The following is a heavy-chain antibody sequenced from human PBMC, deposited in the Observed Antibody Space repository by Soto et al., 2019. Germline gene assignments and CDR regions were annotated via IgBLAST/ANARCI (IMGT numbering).Heavy chain of an antibody. J-gene: IGHJ4*02. D-gene: IGHD3-22*01. CDR1: GGTVASSHW. CDR3: ARGRTVRNYADDSSDYFYFFDY. CDR2: VYHTGST. Sequence: PSETLSLTCGVSGGTVASSHWWSWVRQSPGRGLEWIGYVYHTGSTNYNPSLKSRVTISVDRSKNQFSLKLTAADAADTAVYYCARGRTVRNYADDSSDYFYFFDYWGQGTQVTVSS. V-gene: IGHV4-4*02.